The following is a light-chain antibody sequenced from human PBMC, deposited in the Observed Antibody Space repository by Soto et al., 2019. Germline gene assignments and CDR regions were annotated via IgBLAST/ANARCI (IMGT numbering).Light chain of an antibody. Sequence: EIVMTQSPATLSVSPGERATLSCRASQSVSSNLAWYQQKPGQAPRLLIYGASTRATGIPARFSGSGCGTEFTLTISSLQSEDFVVYCYQQYYNWPPWTFGQGTKVEIK. CDR1: QSVSSN. V-gene: IGKV3-15*01. CDR2: GAS. J-gene: IGKJ1*01. CDR3: QQYYNWPPWT.